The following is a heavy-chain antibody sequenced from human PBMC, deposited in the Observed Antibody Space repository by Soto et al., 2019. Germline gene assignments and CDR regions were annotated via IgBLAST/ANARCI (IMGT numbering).Heavy chain of an antibody. Sequence: LRLSCAASGFSFSRYGIHWVRQAPVKGLEWVAVISYDESTTFYADSVKGRFTISRDNSKNTLFLQMNSLRPEDTAVYYCSKAMIGSYDSDAFDVWGQGTMVTVSS. CDR3: SKAMIGSYDSDAFDV. D-gene: IGHD3-22*01. CDR1: GFSFSRYG. CDR2: ISYDESTT. V-gene: IGHV3-30*18. J-gene: IGHJ3*01.